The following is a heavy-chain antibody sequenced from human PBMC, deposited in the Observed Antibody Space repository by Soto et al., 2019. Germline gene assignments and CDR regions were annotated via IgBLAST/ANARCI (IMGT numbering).Heavy chain of an antibody. D-gene: IGHD3-22*01. Sequence: SVKVSCKASGGTFSSYTISWVRQAPGQGLEWMGRIIPILGIANYAQKFQGRVTITADKSTSTAYMELSSLRSEDTAVYYCAREAESYSSGYYFDDYWGQGTLVTVSS. V-gene: IGHV1-69*04. CDR3: AREAESYSSGYYFDDY. CDR1: GGTFSSYT. J-gene: IGHJ4*02. CDR2: IIPILGIA.